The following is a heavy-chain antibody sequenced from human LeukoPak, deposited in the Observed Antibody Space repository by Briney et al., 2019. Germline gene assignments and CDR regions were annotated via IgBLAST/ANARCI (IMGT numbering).Heavy chain of an antibody. J-gene: IGHJ4*02. V-gene: IGHV3-21*01. D-gene: IGHD5-24*01. CDR3: ARARDGYPIGYFDY. CDR1: GFTFSSYS. Sequence: GGPLRLSCAASGFTFSSYSMNWVRQAPGKGLEWVSSIGSSSSYIYYADSGKGRFTISRANAKNSLNLQMNSLRAEDTAVYYCARARDGYPIGYFDYWGQGTLVTVSS. CDR2: IGSSSSYI.